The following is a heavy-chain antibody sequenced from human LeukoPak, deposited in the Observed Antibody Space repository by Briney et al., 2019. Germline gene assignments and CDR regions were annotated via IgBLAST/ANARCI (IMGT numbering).Heavy chain of an antibody. CDR3: ARDLNTRSGFDH. D-gene: IGHD1-26*01. J-gene: IGHJ4*02. Sequence: GASVKVSCKASAYTFTAYYIHWVRQAPGQGLEWMGRINPNNGGTNFAQKFLGRVTVTRDTSINTAYMELSRLRSDDTALYYCARDLNTRSGFDHWGQGTLVTVSS. CDR1: AYTFTAYY. CDR2: INPNNGGT. V-gene: IGHV1-2*06.